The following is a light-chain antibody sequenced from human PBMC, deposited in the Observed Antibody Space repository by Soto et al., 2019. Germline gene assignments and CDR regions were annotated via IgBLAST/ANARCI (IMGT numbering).Light chain of an antibody. CDR1: STDVGSYNL. CDR2: EVS. CDR3: CSYAGSTTLWM. J-gene: IGLJ3*02. Sequence: QSALTQPASVSGSPGQSITISCTGTSTDVGSYNLVSWYQQHPGKAPKLMIYEVSKRPSGVSNRFSGSKSGNTASLTISGLQAEDEADYYCCSYAGSTTLWMFGGGTKLTVL. V-gene: IGLV2-23*02.